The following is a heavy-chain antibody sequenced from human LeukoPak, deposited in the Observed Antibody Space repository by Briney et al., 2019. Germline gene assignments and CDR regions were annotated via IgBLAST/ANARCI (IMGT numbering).Heavy chain of an antibody. CDR2: IYYSGST. J-gene: IGHJ4*02. CDR1: GGSISTYY. D-gene: IGHD5-18*01. V-gene: IGHV4-59*01. CDR3: ARSRGYSYGFDY. Sequence: KPSETLSLTCTVSGGSISTYYWNWIRQPPGKGLEWIGYIYYSGSTNYNPSLKSRATISVDTSRNQFSLKLSSVTAADTAVYYCARSRGYSYGFDYWGQGTLVTVSS.